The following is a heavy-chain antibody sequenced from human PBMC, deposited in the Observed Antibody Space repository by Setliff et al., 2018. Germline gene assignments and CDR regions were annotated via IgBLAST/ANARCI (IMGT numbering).Heavy chain of an antibody. J-gene: IGHJ3*02. CDR3: ATPGRDDLDSPFEPFDI. D-gene: IGHD3-3*01. CDR1: GASINSGHY. V-gene: IGHV4-38-2*01. CDR2: IYHRGRK. Sequence: PSETLSLTCAVSGASINSGHYWGWIRQPPGKGLEWIATIYHRGRKYYNPSLQGRVSVSLDTSKNHFSLRLTSMTAADTAVYYCATPGRDDLDSPFEPFDIWGQGTMVT.